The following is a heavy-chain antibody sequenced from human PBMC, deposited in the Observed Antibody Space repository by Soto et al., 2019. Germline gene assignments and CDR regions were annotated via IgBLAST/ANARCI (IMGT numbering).Heavy chain of an antibody. CDR3: TRDIPRTSFDP. D-gene: IGHD2-21*01. J-gene: IGHJ5*02. CDR2: ITSSSAYI. CDR1: GFIFRSYS. V-gene: IGHV3-21*06. Sequence: GGSLRLSCAASGFIFRSYSMAWVRQAPGKGLEWLSYITSSSAYIYYADSVRGRFTISRDNAQNSVYLHVNNLRAEYTAVYYCTRDIPRTSFDPWGQGTLVTFSS.